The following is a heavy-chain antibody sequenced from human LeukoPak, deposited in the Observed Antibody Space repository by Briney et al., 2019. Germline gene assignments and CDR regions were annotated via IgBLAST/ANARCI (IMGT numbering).Heavy chain of an antibody. V-gene: IGHV3-66*04. J-gene: IGHJ3*02. D-gene: IGHD5-18*01. CDR2: IYSGGST. Sequence: GGSLRLSCAASGFTFSSYGMSWVRQAPGKGLEWVSVIYSGGSTYYADSVKGRFTISRDNSKNTLYLQMNSLRAEDTAVYYCAIQLYTYGFHHHAFDIWGRGTMVTVSS. CDR1: GFTFSSYG. CDR3: AIQLYTYGFHHHAFDI.